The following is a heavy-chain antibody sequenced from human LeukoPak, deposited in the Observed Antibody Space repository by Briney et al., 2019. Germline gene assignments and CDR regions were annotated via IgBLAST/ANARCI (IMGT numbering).Heavy chain of an antibody. CDR3: TTIRVPFCSGDCFPRHPYFDG. D-gene: IGHD2-21*02. CDR2: ISTRSYGAKT. J-gene: IGHJ4*02. CDR1: GFRFADYA. Sequence: GGSLRLSCSTSGFRFADYAMAWVRQAPGTGLEWLGFISTRSYGAKTDYAASVKGRFTISRDDSKRIAYLEMNGLKTEDSAVYYCTTIRVPFCSGDCFPRHPYFDGWGAGTQVTVSS. V-gene: IGHV3-49*04.